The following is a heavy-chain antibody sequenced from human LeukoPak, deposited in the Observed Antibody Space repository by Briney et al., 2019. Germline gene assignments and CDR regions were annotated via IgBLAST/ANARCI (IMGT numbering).Heavy chain of an antibody. CDR2: IYAGESDT. CDR1: GYSFTNYW. Sequence: GESLKISCTGSGYSFTNYWIGWVRQMPGKGLEWMGIIYAGESDTRYSPSFQGRITITADKSINTVYLQLTSLKASDTAMYYCAKAATTWSNYDCWGQGTLLTVSS. CDR3: AKAATTWSNYDC. D-gene: IGHD3-3*01. V-gene: IGHV5-51*01. J-gene: IGHJ4*02.